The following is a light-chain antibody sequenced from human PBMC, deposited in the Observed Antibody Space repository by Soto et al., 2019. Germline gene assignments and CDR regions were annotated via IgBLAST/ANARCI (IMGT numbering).Light chain of an antibody. CDR3: QQYESSRT. V-gene: IGKV3-20*01. Sequence: EIVLTQSPGTLSLSPGERATLSCRASQTVSSIFLAWYQQKPGQAPRPLIYGASSRATGIPGRCSGRGSGTDFTLTIRRLEAEDFAIYYCQQYESSRTFGQGTKVAMK. CDR2: GAS. CDR1: QTVSSIF. J-gene: IGKJ1*01.